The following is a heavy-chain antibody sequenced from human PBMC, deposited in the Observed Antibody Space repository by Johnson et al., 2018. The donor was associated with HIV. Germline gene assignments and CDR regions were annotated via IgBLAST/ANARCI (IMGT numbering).Heavy chain of an antibody. CDR3: VRVGHGSDYYRDAFDI. CDR2: IGTAGDT. CDR1: GFTFSIYD. D-gene: IGHD3-22*01. J-gene: IGHJ3*02. Sequence: VQLVESGGGLVQPGGYLRLSCAASGFTFSIYDMHWVRQVTGKGLEWVSAIGTAGDTYYPGSVKGRFTISRENAQNSLYLQMNSLTAGDTAMYYCVRVGHGSDYYRDAFDIWGQGTMVTVSS. V-gene: IGHV3-13*01.